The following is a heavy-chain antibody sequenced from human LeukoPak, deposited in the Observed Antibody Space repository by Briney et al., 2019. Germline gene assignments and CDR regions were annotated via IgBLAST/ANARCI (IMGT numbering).Heavy chain of an antibody. D-gene: IGHD3-3*01. CDR3: TRDANDFSPRYYFDY. J-gene: IGHJ4*02. Sequence: GRSLRLSRAASGFTFSNYAMHWVRQAPGKGLEWVAIISYDGTKQFYADSVKGRFTISRDDSRNTLYLQMNSLRPEDTAVYYCTRDANDFSPRYYFDYWGQGTLVTVSS. CDR2: ISYDGTKQ. V-gene: IGHV3-30*04. CDR1: GFTFSNYA.